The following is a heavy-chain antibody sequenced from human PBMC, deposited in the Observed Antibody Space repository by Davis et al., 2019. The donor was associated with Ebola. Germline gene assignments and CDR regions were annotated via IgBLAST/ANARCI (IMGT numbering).Heavy chain of an antibody. CDR3: ARGAGYFQH. J-gene: IGHJ1*01. Sequence: PGGSLRLSCAASGFTFSSYSMNWVRQAPGKGLEWVSYISSSSSTIYYADSVKGRFTISRDNSKNTLYLQMNSLRAEDTAVYYCARGAGYFQHWGQGTLVTVSS. CDR1: GFTFSSYS. V-gene: IGHV3-48*01. CDR2: ISSSSSTI.